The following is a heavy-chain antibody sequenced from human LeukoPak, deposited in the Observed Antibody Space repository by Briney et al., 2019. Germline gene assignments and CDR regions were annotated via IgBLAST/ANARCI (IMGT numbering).Heavy chain of an antibody. CDR2: ISSSSSYI. Sequence: PGGSLRLSCAASGFTFSSYSMNWVRQAPGKGLEWVSSISSSSSYINYADSVKGRFTISRDNAKNSLYLQMNSLRAEDTAVYYCARDRNRDCSSTSCYPPRGKRTGMDVWGQGTTVTVSS. J-gene: IGHJ6*02. D-gene: IGHD2-2*01. CDR3: ARDRNRDCSSTSCYPPRGKRTGMDV. V-gene: IGHV3-21*01. CDR1: GFTFSSYS.